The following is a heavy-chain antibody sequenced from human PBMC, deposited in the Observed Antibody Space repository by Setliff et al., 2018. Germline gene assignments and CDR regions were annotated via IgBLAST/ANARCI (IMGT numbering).Heavy chain of an antibody. CDR2: MNPSGST. V-gene: IGHV4-34*01. CDR3: RVWVTMIEMES. D-gene: IGHD3-22*01. CDR1: GVSLSDYY. Sequence: SETLSLTCTVYGVSLSDYYWGWVRQSPGKGLDWIGEMNPSGSTNYNPSLKSRVTFSVDTSKNQFSLKLTSVTAADTAVYYCRVWVTMIEMESWGQGTLVTVSS. J-gene: IGHJ4*02.